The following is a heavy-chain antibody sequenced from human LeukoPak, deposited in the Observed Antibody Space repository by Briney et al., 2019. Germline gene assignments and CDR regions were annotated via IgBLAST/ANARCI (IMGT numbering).Heavy chain of an antibody. Sequence: GGSLRLSCATSGFTFSHYGMHWVRQALGRGLDWVAHIRYDESDKYYADSVKGRFTISRDNSKNTLYLQMNSLRAEDTAVYYCARRAGAYSHPYDYWGQGTLVTVSS. CDR3: ARRAGAYSHPYDY. V-gene: IGHV3-33*01. CDR1: GFTFSHYG. D-gene: IGHD4/OR15-4a*01. CDR2: IRYDESDK. J-gene: IGHJ4*02.